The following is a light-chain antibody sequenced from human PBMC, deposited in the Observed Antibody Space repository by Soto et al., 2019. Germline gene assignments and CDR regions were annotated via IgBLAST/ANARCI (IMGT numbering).Light chain of an antibody. CDR1: QSLLHTNGHNY. CDR3: MQALQTPIT. CDR2: LSA. Sequence: EIVMTQSPLSLPVTPGESACISCRSTQSLLHTNGHNYLDWYLQKAGQSPQILIFLSANRASGVPDRFSGSGAGTHFTLNISRVGAEDVGLYFCMQALQTPITFGGGTKVEIK. V-gene: IGKV2-28*01. J-gene: IGKJ4*01.